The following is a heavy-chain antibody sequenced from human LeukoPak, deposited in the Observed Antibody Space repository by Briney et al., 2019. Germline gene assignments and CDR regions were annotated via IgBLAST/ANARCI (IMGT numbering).Heavy chain of an antibody. V-gene: IGHV4-4*07. Sequence: SETLSLTCTVSGGSISSYYWSWVRQPAGKGLEWVGRIYASGNTNYNPSLKGRVTMTVDTSKNQFSLNLSSVTAADTAVYYCARGRGSSWYYFDSWGQGTLVTVSS. CDR1: GGSISSYY. D-gene: IGHD6-13*01. J-gene: IGHJ4*02. CDR2: IYASGNT. CDR3: ARGRGSSWYYFDS.